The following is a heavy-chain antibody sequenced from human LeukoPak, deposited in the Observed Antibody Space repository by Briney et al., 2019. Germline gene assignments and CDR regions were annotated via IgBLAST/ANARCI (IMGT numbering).Heavy chain of an antibody. CDR3: AREGREKVTAITNRYYNYYLDL. CDR2: ISSSSSYI. CDR1: GFTFSSYS. Sequence: GGSLRLSCAASGFTFSSYSMNWVRQAPGKGLEWVSSISSSSSYIYYADSVKGRFTISRDNAKNSLFLQMNSLRAEDTAVYYCAREGREKVTAITNRYYNYYLDLWGKGTTVTVSS. D-gene: IGHD2-21*02. V-gene: IGHV3-21*01. J-gene: IGHJ6*03.